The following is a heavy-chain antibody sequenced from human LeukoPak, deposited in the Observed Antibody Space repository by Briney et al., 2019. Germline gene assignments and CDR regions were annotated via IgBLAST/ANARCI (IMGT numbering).Heavy chain of an antibody. D-gene: IGHD2-15*01. CDR2: IIPIFGTA. Sequence: ASVKVSCKASGGTFSSYAISWVRQAPGQGLEWMGGIIPIFGTANYAQKFQGRVTITADESTSTAYMELSSLRSEDTAVYYCARAEGYCSGGSCSYAFDIWGQGTMVTVSS. CDR3: ARAEGYCSGGSCSYAFDI. V-gene: IGHV1-69*13. CDR1: GGTFSSYA. J-gene: IGHJ3*02.